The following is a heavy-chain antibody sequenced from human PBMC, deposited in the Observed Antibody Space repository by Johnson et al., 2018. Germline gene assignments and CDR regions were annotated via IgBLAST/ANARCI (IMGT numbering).Heavy chain of an antibody. V-gene: IGHV3-30*03. CDR3: ARDGGIVVVTATYYYGMDV. CDR2: ISYDGSNK. CDR1: GFTLSTYG. J-gene: IGHJ6*02. Sequence: QVQLVESGGGVVQPGRSLRLSCAASGFTLSTYGMHWVRQAPGKGLEWVAVISYDGSNKYSADSVKGRFTISRDNSKKPLYLQINSLRAEDTAVYYCARDGGIVVVTATYYYGMDVWGQGTTVTVSS. D-gene: IGHD2-21*02.